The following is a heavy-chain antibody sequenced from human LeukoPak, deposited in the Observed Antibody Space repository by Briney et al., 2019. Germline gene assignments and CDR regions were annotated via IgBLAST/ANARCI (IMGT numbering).Heavy chain of an antibody. CDR1: GFTVSGSY. J-gene: IGHJ3*01. CDR2: LYSVGTI. CDR3: ARLVVDSHAFDV. Sequence: PGGSLRPSCAASGFTVSGSYMSWIRQAPGKGLEWVSILYSVGTIYYADSVKGRFTISRDNSKNTLYLQMNSLRVEDAAVYYCARLVVDSHAFDVWGQGTTVTVSS. D-gene: IGHD6-19*01. V-gene: IGHV3-53*01.